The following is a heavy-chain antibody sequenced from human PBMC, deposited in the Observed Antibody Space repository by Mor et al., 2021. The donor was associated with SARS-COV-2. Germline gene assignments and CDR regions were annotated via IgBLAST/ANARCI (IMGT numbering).Heavy chain of an antibody. V-gene: IGHV3-23*01. CDR2: ITSTGTTT. J-gene: IGHJ4*02. Sequence: EWVSTITSTGTTTYYAASAKGRFTISRDNSKNTLYLQMNSLRAEDTALYYCAKGAVAVAGKWLDDYWGQGTLVT. CDR3: AKGAVAVAGKWLDDY. D-gene: IGHD6-19*01.